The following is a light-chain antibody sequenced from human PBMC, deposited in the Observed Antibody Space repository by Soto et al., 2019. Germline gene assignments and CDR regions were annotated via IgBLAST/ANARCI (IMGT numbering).Light chain of an antibody. CDR3: SSYTSSSVV. Sequence: QSVLAQPASVSGSPEQSVTISCTGTSSDVGTYNLVSWYQQHPGKAPKLIIYEVTERPSGVSNRFSGSKSGNTASLTISGLQAEDEADYYCSSYTSSSVVFGGGTKLTVL. V-gene: IGLV2-14*02. CDR1: SSDVGTYNL. J-gene: IGLJ2*01. CDR2: EVT.